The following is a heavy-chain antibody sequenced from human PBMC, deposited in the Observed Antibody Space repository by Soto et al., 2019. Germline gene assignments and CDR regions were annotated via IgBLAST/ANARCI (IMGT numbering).Heavy chain of an antibody. V-gene: IGHV1-8*01. CDR3: ARCRNVMDV. Sequence: QVQLVKSGAEVKKPGASVKVSCKASGDTFTNYDIKWVRQATGQGLEWMGWMNPNSGNTGYAQKFQGRVTMTRNTSKGTAYMELSSLRYEETAVYYCARCRNVMDVWGQGTRVTVSS. CDR2: MNPNSGNT. J-gene: IGHJ6*02. CDR1: GDTFTNYD.